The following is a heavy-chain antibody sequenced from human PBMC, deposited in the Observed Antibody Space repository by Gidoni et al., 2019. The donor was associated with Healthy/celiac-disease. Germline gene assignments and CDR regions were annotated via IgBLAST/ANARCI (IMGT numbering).Heavy chain of an antibody. CDR1: GGSFSGYY. CDR2: INHSGST. V-gene: IGHV4-34*01. D-gene: IGHD5-18*01. CDR3: ARGLSSRIQLWPL. J-gene: IGHJ4*02. Sequence: QVQLQQWGAGLLKPSETLSLTCAVYGGSFSGYYWSWIRQPPGKGLEWIGEINHSGSTNYNPSLKSRVTISVDTSKNQFSLKLSSVTAADTAVYYCARGLSSRIQLWPLWGQGTLVTVSS.